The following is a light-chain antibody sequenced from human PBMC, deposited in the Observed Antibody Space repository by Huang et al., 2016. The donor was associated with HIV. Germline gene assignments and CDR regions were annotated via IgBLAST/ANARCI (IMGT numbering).Light chain of an antibody. Sequence: EIVLTQSPGTLSLSPGERATLSCRASQSVSSRYLSGYQQKPGQSPRLLIYGASSRATGIPDRLRGSGSGTDFTRTISRLEPEDFAVYYCQQYGSSPETFGQGTKLEIK. V-gene: IGKV3-20*01. CDR3: QQYGSSPET. CDR2: GAS. J-gene: IGKJ2*01. CDR1: QSVSSRY.